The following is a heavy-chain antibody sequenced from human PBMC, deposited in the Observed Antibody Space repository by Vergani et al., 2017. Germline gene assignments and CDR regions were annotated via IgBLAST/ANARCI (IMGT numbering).Heavy chain of an antibody. CDR3: ARVDTQVPATSHFYYMDV. J-gene: IGHJ6*03. CDR2: IFYSGTT. CDR1: GGSISSGDHC. D-gene: IGHD6-25*01. V-gene: IGHV4-31*11. Sequence: QVQLQESGPGVVKPSQTLSLTCAVSGGSISSGDHCWTWIRQRPGKGLEWIGYIFYSGTTYDNPSLRSRLTISVDTSQNQFSLKLRSVTAADTAVYYCARVDTQVPATSHFYYMDVWGKWTTVVVSS.